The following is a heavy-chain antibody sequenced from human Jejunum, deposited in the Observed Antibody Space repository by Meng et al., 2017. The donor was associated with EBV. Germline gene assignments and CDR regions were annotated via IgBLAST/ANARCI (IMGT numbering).Heavy chain of an antibody. V-gene: IGHV4-34*01. Sequence: QVQLQQWGAGLLKPSEPPSPTCAGYGGSFSDYYWTWIRQPPGKGLEWIGEINHGGGAIYNPSLKSRVTISADTSKNQFSLKLSSVTAADTAVYYCARLGGYASGTYYPIDPWGQGTLVTVSS. CDR3: ARLGGYASGTYYPIDP. J-gene: IGHJ5*02. CDR2: INHGGGA. CDR1: GGSFSDYY. D-gene: IGHD3-10*01.